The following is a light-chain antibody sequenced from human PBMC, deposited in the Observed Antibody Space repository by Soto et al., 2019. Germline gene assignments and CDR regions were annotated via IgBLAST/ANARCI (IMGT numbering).Light chain of an antibody. CDR3: QQYGTSPLT. CDR1: QSVSSTF. J-gene: IGKJ1*01. Sequence: EIALTQSPGTLSLSPGERATLSCRASQSVSSTFLAWYQQKPGQAPRLLIYGASRRAAGIPDRISGSGSGTDFTLTISRLEPEDFAIYYCQQYGTSPLTFGQGTKVDIK. V-gene: IGKV3-20*01. CDR2: GAS.